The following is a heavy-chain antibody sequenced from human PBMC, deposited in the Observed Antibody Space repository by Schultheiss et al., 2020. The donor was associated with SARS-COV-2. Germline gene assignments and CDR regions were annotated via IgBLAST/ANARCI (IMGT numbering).Heavy chain of an antibody. Sequence: GGSLRLSCAASGFTFSSYAMSWVRQAPGKGLEWVAVISYDGSNKYYADSVKGRFTISRDNSKNTLYLQMNSLRAEDTAVYYCARGEDDISLWGQGTLVTVSS. CDR1: GFTFSSYA. D-gene: IGHD3-9*01. CDR3: ARGEDDISL. V-gene: IGHV3-30*03. CDR2: ISYDGSNK. J-gene: IGHJ4*02.